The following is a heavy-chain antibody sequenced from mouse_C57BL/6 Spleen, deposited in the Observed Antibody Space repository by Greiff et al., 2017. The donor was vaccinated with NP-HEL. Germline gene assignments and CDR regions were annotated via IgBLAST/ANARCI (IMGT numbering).Heavy chain of an antibody. CDR2: INPYNGGT. CDR3: ARNEGYDGYWFAY. Sequence: EVQLQQSGPVLVKPGASVKMSCKASGYTFTDYYMNWVKQSHGKSLEWIGVINPYNGGTSYNQKFKGKATLTVDKSSSTAYMELTSLTSEDSAVYYCARNEGYDGYWFAYWGQGTLVTVSA. D-gene: IGHD2-3*01. V-gene: IGHV1-19*01. J-gene: IGHJ3*01. CDR1: GYTFTDYY.